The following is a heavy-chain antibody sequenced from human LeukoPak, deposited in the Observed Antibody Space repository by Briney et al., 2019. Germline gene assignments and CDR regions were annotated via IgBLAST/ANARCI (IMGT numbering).Heavy chain of an antibody. V-gene: IGHV3-74*01. CDR3: AKGRSVDSRYTMDV. CDR1: GFTFSRYW. CDR2: IDSDGSTT. D-gene: IGHD2-21*02. J-gene: IGHJ6*02. Sequence: GGSLRLSCATSGFTFSRYWMHWVRHVPGKGLVWVSRIDSDGSTTTYADSVNGRFTVSRDNAKTTLYLQMNSLRAEDTAVYYCAKGRSVDSRYTMDVWGQGTTVTVSS.